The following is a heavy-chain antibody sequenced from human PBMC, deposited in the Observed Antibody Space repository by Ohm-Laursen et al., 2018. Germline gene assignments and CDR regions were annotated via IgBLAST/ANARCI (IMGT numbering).Heavy chain of an antibody. CDR2: IKQDGNEE. J-gene: IGHJ6*02. CDR1: GFTFSWYW. D-gene: IGHD4-11*01. V-gene: IGHV3-7*03. CDR3: AKAPDSNYASYYYYGMDV. Sequence: SLRLSCAASGFTFSWYWMTWVRQAPGKGLEWVANIKQDGNEERYLDSVKGRFTISRDNAKSSLFLQMNSLRAEDTALYYCAKAPDSNYASYYYYGMDVWGQGTTVTVSS.